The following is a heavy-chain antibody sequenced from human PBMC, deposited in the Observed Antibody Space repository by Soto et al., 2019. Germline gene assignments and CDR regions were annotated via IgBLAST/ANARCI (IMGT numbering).Heavy chain of an antibody. J-gene: IGHJ6*02. CDR3: ARDLWGYCGTDCYPLDV. D-gene: IGHD2-21*02. V-gene: IGHV4-59*01. Sequence: SETLSLTCTVSGGSISSYYWSWIRQPPGKGLEWIGYMYNTGSTIYNPSLKSRVTISVDTSKNQFSLKLNSVTAADTAVYYCARDLWGYCGTDCYPLDVWGQGATVTVS. CDR2: MYNTGST. CDR1: GGSISSYY.